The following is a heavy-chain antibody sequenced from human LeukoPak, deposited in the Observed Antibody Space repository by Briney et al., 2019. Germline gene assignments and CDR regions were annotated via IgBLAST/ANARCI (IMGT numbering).Heavy chain of an antibody. CDR1: RGTFSSYA. D-gene: IGHD2-2*01. Sequence: ASVKVSCKASRGTFSSYAISWVRQAPGQGLEWMGWINPNSGGTNYAQKFQGRVTMTRDTSISTAYMELSRLRSDDTAVYYCARDLVPGGHDHWFDPWGQGTLVTVSS. CDR3: ARDLVPGGHDHWFDP. J-gene: IGHJ5*02. V-gene: IGHV1-2*02. CDR2: INPNSGGT.